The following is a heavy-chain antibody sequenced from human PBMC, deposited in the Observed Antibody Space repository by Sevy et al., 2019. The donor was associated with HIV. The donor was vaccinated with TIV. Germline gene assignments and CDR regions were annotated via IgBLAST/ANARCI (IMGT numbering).Heavy chain of an antibody. Sequence: GGSLRLSCAASGFTFSNAWMSWVRQAPGKGLEWVGRIKSKTDGGTTDYAAPVKGRFTISRDDSKNTLYLQMNSLKTEATAVYYCTTAPEGIQLWSPLDYWGQGTLVTVSS. CDR1: GFTFSNAW. D-gene: IGHD5-18*01. CDR2: IKSKTDGGTT. J-gene: IGHJ4*02. CDR3: TTAPEGIQLWSPLDY. V-gene: IGHV3-15*01.